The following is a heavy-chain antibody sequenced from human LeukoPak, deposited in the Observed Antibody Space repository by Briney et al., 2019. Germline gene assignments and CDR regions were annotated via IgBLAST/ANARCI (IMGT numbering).Heavy chain of an antibody. CDR1: GFTFSSYG. CDR3: AKEVVTRLD. CDR2: IRYDGSDK. V-gene: IGHV3-30*02. J-gene: IGHJ4*02. D-gene: IGHD3-22*01. Sequence: QSGGSLRLSCAASGFTFSSYGLHWVRQAPGKGLEWVAFIRYDGSDKYYADSVKGRFTISRDNSENTLYLQMNSLRAEDTAVYYCAKEVVTRLDWGQGTLVTVSS.